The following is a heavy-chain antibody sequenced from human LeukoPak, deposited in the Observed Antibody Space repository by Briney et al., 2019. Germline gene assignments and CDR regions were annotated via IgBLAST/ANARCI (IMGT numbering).Heavy chain of an antibody. V-gene: IGHV1-69*05. CDR2: IIPIFGTA. Sequence: SXKVSCKASGGTFISYAISWVRQAPGQGLEWMGGIIPIFGTANYAQEFQGRVTITTDESTSTAYMELSSLRSEDTAVYYCARDDLPYYGSGRSFDYWGQGTLVTVSS. J-gene: IGHJ4*02. D-gene: IGHD3-10*01. CDR3: ARDDLPYYGSGRSFDY. CDR1: GGTFISYA.